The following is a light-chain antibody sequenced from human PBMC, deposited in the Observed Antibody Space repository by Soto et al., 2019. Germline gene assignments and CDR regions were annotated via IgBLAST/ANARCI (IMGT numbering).Light chain of an antibody. Sequence: EIVLTQSPATLSLSPGERATLSCRASQSVSSYLAWYQQKPGQAPRLLIYDASNRATGIPARFSGSGSGTDFTLTINSLEPEDFAVYYCQQRSNRITFGQGTRLEIK. CDR2: DAS. V-gene: IGKV3-11*01. CDR3: QQRSNRIT. J-gene: IGKJ5*01. CDR1: QSVSSY.